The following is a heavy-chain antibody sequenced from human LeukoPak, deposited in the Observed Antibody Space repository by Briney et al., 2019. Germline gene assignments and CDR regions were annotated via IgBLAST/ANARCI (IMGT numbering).Heavy chain of an antibody. CDR3: ARGYCSSTSCYYYFDY. D-gene: IGHD2-2*01. CDR1: GYTFTGYY. V-gene: IGHV1-2*02. J-gene: IGHJ4*02. CDR2: INPTSGGT. Sequence: GASVKVSCKASGYTFTGYYMHWVRQAPGQGLEWMGWINPTSGGTNYAQKFQGRVTMTRDTSISTAYMELSRLRADDTAVYYCARGYCSSTSCYYYFDYWGQGTLVTVSS.